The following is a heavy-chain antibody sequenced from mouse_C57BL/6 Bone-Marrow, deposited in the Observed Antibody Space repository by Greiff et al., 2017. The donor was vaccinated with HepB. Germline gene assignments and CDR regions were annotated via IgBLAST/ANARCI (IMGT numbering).Heavy chain of an antibody. V-gene: IGHV2-2*01. Sequence: QVQLQQSGPGLVQPSQSLSITCTVSGFSLTSYGVHWVRQSPGKGLEWLGVIWSGGSTDYNAAFISRLSISKDNSKSQVFFKMNSLQADDTAIYYCAILITTVVEGYFDVWGTGTTVTVSS. J-gene: IGHJ1*03. CDR3: AILITTVVEGYFDV. D-gene: IGHD1-1*01. CDR2: IWSGGST. CDR1: GFSLTSYG.